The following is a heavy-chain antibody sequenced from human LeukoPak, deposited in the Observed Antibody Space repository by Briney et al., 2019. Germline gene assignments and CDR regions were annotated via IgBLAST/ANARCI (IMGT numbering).Heavy chain of an antibody. CDR1: GYTFTSYG. CDR2: MNPNSGNT. Sequence: GASVKVSCKASGYTFTSYGISWVRQATGQGLEWMGWMNPNSGNTGYAQKFQGRVTMTRNTSISTAYMELSSLRSEDTAVYYCARVSRAKRYYYDSSGHYPAYWGQGTLVTVSS. CDR3: ARVSRAKRYYYDSSGHYPAY. J-gene: IGHJ4*02. V-gene: IGHV1-8*02. D-gene: IGHD3-22*01.